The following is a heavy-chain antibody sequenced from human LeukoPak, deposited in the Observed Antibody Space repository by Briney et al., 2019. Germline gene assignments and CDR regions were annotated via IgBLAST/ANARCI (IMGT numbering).Heavy chain of an antibody. CDR1: GGSFSSYY. CDR2: INHSGST. V-gene: IGHV4-34*01. J-gene: IGHJ6*02. CDR3: ARGVTIVRGEFPYYYYGMDV. Sequence: SETLSLSCAVYGGSFSSYYWSWIRQPPGKGLEWIGEINHSGSTNYNPSLKSRVTISVDTSKNQFSLKLSSVTAADTAVYYCARGVTIVRGEFPYYYYGMDVWGQGTTFTVSS. D-gene: IGHD3-10*01.